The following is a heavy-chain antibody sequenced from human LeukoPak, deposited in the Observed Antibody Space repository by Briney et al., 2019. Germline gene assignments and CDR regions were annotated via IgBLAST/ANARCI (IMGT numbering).Heavy chain of an antibody. CDR2: IYYSGST. D-gene: IGHD2-2*03. J-gene: IGHJ4*02. Sequence: PSETLSLTCTVSGGSISSSSYYWGWIRQPPGKGLEWIGTIYYSGSTYYNPSLKSRVTISVDTSKSQFSLKLSSVTAADTAVYYCASGYSGSTRCYAVDYWGQGTLVTVSS. CDR1: GGSISSSSYY. CDR3: ASGYSGSTRCYAVDY. V-gene: IGHV4-39*01.